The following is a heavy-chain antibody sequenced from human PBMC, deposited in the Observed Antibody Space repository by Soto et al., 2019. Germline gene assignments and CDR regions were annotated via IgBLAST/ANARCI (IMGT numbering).Heavy chain of an antibody. V-gene: IGHV3-23*01. D-gene: IGHD3-16*01. Sequence: GGSLRLSCAASGFTFSSYAMSWVRQAPGKGLEWVSAISGSGGSTYYADSVKGRFTISRDNSKNTLYLQMNSLRAEDTAVYYCAKGGGMSVLPAWFDPWGQGTLVTVSS. CDR1: GFTFSSYA. CDR2: ISGSGGST. CDR3: AKGGGMSVLPAWFDP. J-gene: IGHJ5*02.